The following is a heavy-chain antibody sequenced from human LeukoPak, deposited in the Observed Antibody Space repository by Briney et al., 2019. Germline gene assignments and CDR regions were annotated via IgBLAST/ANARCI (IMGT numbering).Heavy chain of an antibody. CDR1: GESLNGHY. D-gene: IGHD5-12*01. CDR2: GSDSGGT. CDR3: AKNGQSGFSFDP. Sequence: SETLSLTCAVYGESLNGHYWSWIRQSPGRGLEWIGEGSDSGGTKFNPSLKSRVTISADTSKNQFSLSLSSVTAADTAVYHCAKNGQSGFSFDPWGQGTLVTVSS. V-gene: IGHV4-34*01. J-gene: IGHJ5*02.